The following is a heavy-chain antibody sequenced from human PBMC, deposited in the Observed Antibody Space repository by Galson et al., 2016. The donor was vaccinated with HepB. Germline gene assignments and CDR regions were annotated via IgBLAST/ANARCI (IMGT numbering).Heavy chain of an antibody. V-gene: IGHV3-23*01. D-gene: IGHD6-19*01. Sequence: SLRLSCAGSGFIFSTYAMSWVRQAPGKGLEWVSAIRGSGNGIDYADSVKGRFTISRDNSKNTLYLQMSSLRAEDTAIYYCAKSSSGWLGDPNDSFDIWGQGTMVTVSS. CDR3: AKSSSGWLGDPNDSFDI. J-gene: IGHJ3*02. CDR2: IRGSGNGI. CDR1: GFIFSTYA.